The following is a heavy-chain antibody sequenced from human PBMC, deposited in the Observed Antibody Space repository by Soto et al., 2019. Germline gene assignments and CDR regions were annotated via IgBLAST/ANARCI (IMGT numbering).Heavy chain of an antibody. CDR1: AVSISNSSYY. D-gene: IGHD3-10*01. Sequence: SETLSLTCTVSAVSISNSSYYWGWIRRPPGKGLEWIGPIYYSGITYYNPSLKSRVTISVDTSKNQFALKLTSVTAADTDVYYCARHGSNWGQGTLIIVSS. J-gene: IGHJ4*02. CDR2: IYYSGIT. V-gene: IGHV4-39*01. CDR3: ARHGSN.